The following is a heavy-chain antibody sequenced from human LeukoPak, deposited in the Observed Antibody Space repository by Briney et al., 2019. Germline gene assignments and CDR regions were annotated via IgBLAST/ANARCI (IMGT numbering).Heavy chain of an antibody. Sequence: SETLSLTCTVSGGSIRSTNYYWSWIRQDPAKGLEWIGYIYHSGSTYYNPSLKSRVTISVDTSKNQFSLKLSSATAADTAVYYCARAAGGYSYGNFDYWGQGTLVTVSS. V-gene: IGHV4-61*01. CDR2: IYHSGST. J-gene: IGHJ4*02. D-gene: IGHD5-18*01. CDR1: GGSIRSTNYY. CDR3: ARAAGGYSYGNFDY.